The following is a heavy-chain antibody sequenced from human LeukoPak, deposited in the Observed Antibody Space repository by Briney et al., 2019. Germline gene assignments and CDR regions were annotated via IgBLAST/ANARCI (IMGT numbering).Heavy chain of an antibody. V-gene: IGHV4-34*01. CDR3: ARRSHYSDSSAANA. CDR2: ISHSGDT. D-gene: IGHD6-6*01. J-gene: IGHJ5*01. CDR1: GGSFTGYY. Sequence: SETLSLTCAVYGGSFTGYYWTWIRQPPGKGLEWIGEISHSGDTNYSPSLKSRVTISVDTSRKQFSLKLSSVTAADTAVYYCARRSHYSDSSAANAWGHGTLVTVSS.